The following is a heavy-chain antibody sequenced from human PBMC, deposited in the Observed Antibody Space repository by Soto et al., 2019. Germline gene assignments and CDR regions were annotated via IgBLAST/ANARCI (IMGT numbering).Heavy chain of an antibody. J-gene: IGHJ4*02. Sequence: SETLSLTCTVSGGSISSGDYYWSWIRQPPGKGLEWIGYIYYSGSTYYNPSLKSRVTISVDTSKNQFSLKLSSVTAADTAVYYCARVGGGNSPYYFDYWGQGTLVTVSS. V-gene: IGHV4-30-4*01. D-gene: IGHD2-21*02. CDR3: ARVGGGNSPYYFDY. CDR1: GGSISSGDYY. CDR2: IYYSGST.